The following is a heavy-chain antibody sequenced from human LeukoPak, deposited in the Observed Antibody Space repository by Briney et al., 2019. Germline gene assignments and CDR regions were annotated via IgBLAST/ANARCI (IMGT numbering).Heavy chain of an antibody. V-gene: IGHV1-69*13. CDR2: IIPIFGTA. Sequence: SVRVSCKASVGTFSSYAISCVRQAPGQGREWMGGIIPIFGTANYAQKFQGRVTITADESTSTAYMELSSLRSEDTAVYYCARDQVGGEGDDAFYIWGEGTMVTVSS. CDR3: ARDQVGGEGDDAFYI. J-gene: IGHJ3*02. CDR1: VGTFSSYA. D-gene: IGHD2-21*01.